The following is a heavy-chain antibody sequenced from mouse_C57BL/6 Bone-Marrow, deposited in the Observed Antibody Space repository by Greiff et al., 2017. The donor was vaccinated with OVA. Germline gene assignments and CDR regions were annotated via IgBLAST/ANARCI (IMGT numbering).Heavy chain of an antibody. D-gene: IGHD1-1*01. CDR3: ALFITTVVASFDY. CDR1: GYTFTSYW. Sequence: QVQLQQPGAELVKPGASVKVSCKASGYTFTSYWLHWVKQRPGQGLEWIGRIHPSDSDTNYNQKFKGKATLTVDKSSSTAYMQLSSLTSEDSAVYYCALFITTVVASFDYWGQGTTLTVSS. V-gene: IGHV1-74*01. CDR2: IHPSDSDT. J-gene: IGHJ2*01.